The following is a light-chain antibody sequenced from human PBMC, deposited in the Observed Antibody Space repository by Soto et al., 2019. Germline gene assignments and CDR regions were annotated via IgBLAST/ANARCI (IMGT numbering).Light chain of an antibody. V-gene: IGKV3-15*01. CDR3: QQYSNWPPS. Sequence: EIVMTQSPATLSVSPGERATLSCRASQSVSSNLAWYQQKPGQAPRLLIYGASTRATGIPARFSGSGSGTEFTLTIGSLQSEDFAVYYCQQYSNWPPSFGQGTRLEIK. CDR1: QSVSSN. CDR2: GAS. J-gene: IGKJ5*01.